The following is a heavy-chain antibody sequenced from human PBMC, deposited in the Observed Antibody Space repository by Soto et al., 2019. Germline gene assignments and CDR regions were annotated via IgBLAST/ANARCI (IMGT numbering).Heavy chain of an antibody. J-gene: IGHJ4*02. CDR3: AREGNLGRWIQPLDS. Sequence: SETLSLTCTVSGGSISSGNYYWSWIRQPPGKGLEWIGNIHYNGNTKYSPSLKSRVTMSVDTSKNHFSLKLISVTTADTAVYFCAREGNLGRWIQPLDSWGQGTLVTVSS. CDR1: GGSISSGNYY. V-gene: IGHV4-61*03. D-gene: IGHD2-2*03. CDR2: IHYNGNT.